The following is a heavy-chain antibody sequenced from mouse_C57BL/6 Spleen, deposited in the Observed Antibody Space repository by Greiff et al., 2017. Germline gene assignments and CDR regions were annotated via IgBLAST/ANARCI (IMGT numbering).Heavy chain of an antibody. CDR2: INPNNGGT. D-gene: IGHD1-1*01. CDR3: ARVGFIRLITTVVENIDV. V-gene: IGHV1-26*01. J-gene: IGHJ1*03. CDR1: GYTFTDYY. Sequence: EVQLQQSGPELVKPGASVKLSCKASGYTFTDYYMNWVKQSHGKSLEWIGDINPNNGGTSYNQKFKGKATLTVDKSSSTAYMVLPSLTSEDSAVYYCARVGFIRLITTVVENIDVWGTGTTVTVSS.